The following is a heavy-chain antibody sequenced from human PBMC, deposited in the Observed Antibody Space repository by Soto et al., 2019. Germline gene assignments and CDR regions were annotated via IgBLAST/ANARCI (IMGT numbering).Heavy chain of an antibody. Sequence: GSLRLSCAASGFTFSSYGMHWVRQAPGKGLGWVAVIWYDGSNKYYADSVKGRFTISRDNSKNTLYLQMNSLRAEDTAVYYCAKDLRIAVAGTDYFDYWGQGTLVTVSS. CDR1: GFTFSSYG. CDR3: AKDLRIAVAGTDYFDY. J-gene: IGHJ4*02. V-gene: IGHV3-30*02. CDR2: IWYDGSNK. D-gene: IGHD6-19*01.